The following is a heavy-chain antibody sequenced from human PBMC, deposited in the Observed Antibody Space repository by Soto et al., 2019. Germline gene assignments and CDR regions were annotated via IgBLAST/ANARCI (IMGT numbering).Heavy chain of an antibody. Sequence: PSETVSLTCTVSVGSVSSGSYYWSWIRQPPGKGLEWIGYIYYSGSTYYNPSLKSRVTISVDTSKNQFSLKLSSVTAADTAVYYCARDQTAAVGSSWYREGYYYYYGMDVWGQGTTVTVSS. CDR3: ARDQTAAVGSSWYREGYYYYYGMDV. D-gene: IGHD6-13*01. J-gene: IGHJ6*02. V-gene: IGHV4-61*01. CDR1: VGSVSSGSYY. CDR2: IYYSGST.